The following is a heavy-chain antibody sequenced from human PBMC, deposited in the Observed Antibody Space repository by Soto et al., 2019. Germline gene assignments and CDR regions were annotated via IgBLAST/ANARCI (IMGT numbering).Heavy chain of an antibody. D-gene: IGHD3-16*01. CDR2: VIPLFDTA. Sequence: QVQVVQSGAEVKKPGSSVKVSCKVSGGIFTNNAISWVRQAPGQGLEWLGGVIPLFDTAYYAQIFQGRLRIPADGATTTAYMELSGLTSADTAVYFCATGGHNDGYNFYHGMDVWGQGTTVTVS. CDR1: GGIFTNNA. CDR3: ATGGHNDGYNFYHGMDV. J-gene: IGHJ6*02. V-gene: IGHV1-69*01.